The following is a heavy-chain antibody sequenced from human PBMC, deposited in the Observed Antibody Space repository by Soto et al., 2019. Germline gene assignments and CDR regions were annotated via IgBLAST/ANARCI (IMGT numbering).Heavy chain of an antibody. CDR2: TYYRSKWYN. J-gene: IGHJ4*02. CDR3: ARELYYDFWSGAVFDY. V-gene: IGHV6-1*01. CDR1: GDSVSSNSAA. Sequence: SQTLSLTCAISGDSVSSNSAAWNWIRQSPSRGLEWLGRTYYRSKWYNDYAVSVKSRITINPDTSKNQFSLQLNSVTPEDTAVYYCARELYYDFWSGAVFDYWGQGTLVTVSS. D-gene: IGHD3-3*01.